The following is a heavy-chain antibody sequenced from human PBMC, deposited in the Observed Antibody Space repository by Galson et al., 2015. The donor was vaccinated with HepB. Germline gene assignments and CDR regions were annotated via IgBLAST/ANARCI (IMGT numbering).Heavy chain of an antibody. V-gene: IGHV3-11*06. Sequence: SLRLSCAASGFTFSDYYMSWIRQAPGKGLEWVSYISSSSSYTKYADSVKGRFTISRDNAKNSLYLQMNSLRGEDTAVYYCATARDGYTYWYYFDYWGQGTLVTVSS. CDR2: ISSSSSYT. CDR1: GFTFSDYY. D-gene: IGHD5-24*01. CDR3: ATARDGYTYWYYFDY. J-gene: IGHJ4*02.